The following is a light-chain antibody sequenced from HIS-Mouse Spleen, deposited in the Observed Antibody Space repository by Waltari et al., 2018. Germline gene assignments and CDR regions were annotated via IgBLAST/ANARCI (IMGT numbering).Light chain of an antibody. CDR1: SRSIASNY. J-gene: IGLJ3*02. CDR2: EDN. Sequence: NFLLTQPHSVSESPGKTVTISCTGSSRSIASNYLQWYQQRPGSAPTTVIYEDNQRPSGVPDRFSGSIDSSSNSASLTISGLKTEDEADYYCQSYDSSNHGVFGGGTKLTVL. V-gene: IGLV6-57*02. CDR3: QSYDSSNHGV.